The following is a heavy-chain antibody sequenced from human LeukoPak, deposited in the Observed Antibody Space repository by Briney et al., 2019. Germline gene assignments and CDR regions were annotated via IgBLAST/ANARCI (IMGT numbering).Heavy chain of an antibody. CDR1: GFTFSSYG. J-gene: IGHJ4*02. CDR2: ISSSSSYI. CDR3: ARDYYDSSGYYHGDY. V-gene: IGHV3-21*01. D-gene: IGHD3-22*01. Sequence: GGSLRPSCPASGFTFSSYGMNWVRQPPGKGLEWASSISSSSSYIFYADSVKGRFTISRDNAKNSLYLQMNSLRAEDTAVYYCARDYYDSSGYYHGDYWGQGTLVTVSS.